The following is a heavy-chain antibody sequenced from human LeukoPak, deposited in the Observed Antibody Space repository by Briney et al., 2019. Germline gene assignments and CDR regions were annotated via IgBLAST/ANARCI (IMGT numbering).Heavy chain of an antibody. V-gene: IGHV3-21*01. Sequence: GGSLRLSCAATGFTFKDYGMHWVRQAPGKGLEWVSSISSSSSYIYYADSVKGRFTISRDNAKNSLYLQMNSPRAEDTAVYYCARDGGYSSSWYAYWGQGTLVTVSS. CDR1: GFTFKDYG. D-gene: IGHD6-13*01. CDR2: ISSSSSYI. CDR3: ARDGGYSSSWYAY. J-gene: IGHJ4*02.